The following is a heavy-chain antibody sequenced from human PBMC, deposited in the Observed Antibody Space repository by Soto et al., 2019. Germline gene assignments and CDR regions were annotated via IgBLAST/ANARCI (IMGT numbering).Heavy chain of an antibody. J-gene: IGHJ4*02. CDR3: ASLAIGTIIRGAPDF. Sequence: QVHLVESGGGLVKPGGSLRLSCAASGFTFSDYYMTWIRQAPGKGLEWLSYMSSGGSSIYYADSVKGRFTISRDNAKNSLYLQMKSLRAEDTAMYYCASLAIGTIIRGAPDFWGQGTMVTVSS. V-gene: IGHV3-11*01. CDR2: MSSGGSSI. D-gene: IGHD3-10*01. CDR1: GFTFSDYY.